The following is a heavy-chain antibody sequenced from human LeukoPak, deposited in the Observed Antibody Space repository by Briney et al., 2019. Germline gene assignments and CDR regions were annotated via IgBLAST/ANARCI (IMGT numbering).Heavy chain of an antibody. V-gene: IGHV3-23*01. CDR3: AKEIYGDSTGGRFQH. Sequence: PGGSLRLSCAASGFTFSSYAMSWVRQAPGKGLEWVSAISGSGGSTYSADSVKGRFTISRDNSKNTLYLQMNSLRAEDTAVYYCAKEIYGDSTGGRFQHWGQGTLVTVSS. CDR1: GFTFSSYA. CDR2: ISGSGGST. D-gene: IGHD4-17*01. J-gene: IGHJ1*01.